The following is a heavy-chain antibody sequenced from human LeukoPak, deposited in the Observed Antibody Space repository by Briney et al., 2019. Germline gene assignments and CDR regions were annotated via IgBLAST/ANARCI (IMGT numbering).Heavy chain of an antibody. D-gene: IGHD2-21*01. CDR3: ARDRALSGDSGDY. Sequence: GGSLRLSCAASGFTVSSNYMSWVRQAPGEGLEWVSVIYSGGSTYYADSVKGRFTISRDNSKNTLYLQMNSLRAEDTAVYYCARDRALSGDSGDYWGQGTLVTVSS. CDR1: GFTVSSNY. J-gene: IGHJ4*02. V-gene: IGHV3-66*01. CDR2: IYSGGST.